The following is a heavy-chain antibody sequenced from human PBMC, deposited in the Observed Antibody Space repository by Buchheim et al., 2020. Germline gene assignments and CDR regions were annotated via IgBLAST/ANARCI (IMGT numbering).Heavy chain of an antibody. D-gene: IGHD3-10*01. J-gene: IGHJ4*02. V-gene: IGHV3-23*01. Sequence: EVRLLESGGTLVQPGGSLRLSCAASGFVFSDYAMNWVRQAPGKGLQWVSIVSGSGASPEYADSVTGRFIISRDNQKNTLYLQMNNLRDEDTAIYYCAKRGVASGIHEIDYWGQGTL. CDR3: AKRGVASGIHEIDY. CDR2: VSGSGASP. CDR1: GFVFSDYA.